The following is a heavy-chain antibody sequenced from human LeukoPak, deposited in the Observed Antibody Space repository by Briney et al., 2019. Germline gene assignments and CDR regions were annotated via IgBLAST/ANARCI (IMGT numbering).Heavy chain of an antibody. Sequence: GGSLRPSCAASGFTFSSYSMNWVRQAPGKGLEWVSYIISSSSTIYYADSVRGRFPVSRDNAKNALYMQMNSLRAEDTAVYYCARDNMITIGGACDYWGQGTLVTVSS. CDR3: ARDNMITIGGACDY. J-gene: IGHJ4*02. D-gene: IGHD3-16*01. CDR2: IISSSSTI. CDR1: GFTFSSYS. V-gene: IGHV3-48*04.